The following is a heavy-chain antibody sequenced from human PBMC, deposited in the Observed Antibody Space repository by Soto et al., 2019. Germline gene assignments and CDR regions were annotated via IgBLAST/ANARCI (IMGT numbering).Heavy chain of an antibody. CDR2: SNQRGNT. V-gene: IGHV4-34*01. D-gene: IGHD3-3*01. CDR1: GVSFTGYY. Sequence: QVHLQQWGAGLLKPSETLSLTCAVYGVSFTGYYWSWIRQPPGKGLEWIGESNQRGNTNYNPSVKCRVTISVDTYKKQFSLKLSFVTASDTALYYCATSYFNFWSGYYLAYFDYWGQGTLVTVSS. CDR3: ATSYFNFWSGYYLAYFDY. J-gene: IGHJ4*02.